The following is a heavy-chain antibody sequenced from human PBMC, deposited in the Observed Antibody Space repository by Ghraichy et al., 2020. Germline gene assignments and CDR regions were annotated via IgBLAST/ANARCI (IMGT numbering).Heavy chain of an antibody. CDR2: IYYSGST. V-gene: IGHV4-39*01. J-gene: IGHJ4*02. D-gene: IGHD2-15*01. CDR1: GGSISSYY. Sequence: SETLSLTCTVSGGSISSYYWSWIRQPPGKGLEWIGSIYYSGSTYYNPSLKSRVTISVDTSKNQFSLKLSSVTAADTAVYYCARGYCSGGSCYHYYFDYWGQGTLVTVSS. CDR3: ARGYCSGGSCYHYYFDY.